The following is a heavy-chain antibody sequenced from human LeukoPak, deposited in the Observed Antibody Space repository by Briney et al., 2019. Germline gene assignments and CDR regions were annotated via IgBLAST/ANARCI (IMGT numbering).Heavy chain of an antibody. D-gene: IGHD6-13*01. CDR3: ATIPRQQQLVQGWFDP. V-gene: IGHV1-24*01. CDR2: FDPEDGET. J-gene: IGHJ5*02. Sequence: GASVKVSCKVSGYTLAELSMHWVRQAPGKGLEWMGGFDPEDGETIYAQKFQGRVTMTEDTSTDTAYMELSSLRSEDTAVYYCATIPRQQQLVQGWFDPWGQGTLVTVSS. CDR1: GYTLAELS.